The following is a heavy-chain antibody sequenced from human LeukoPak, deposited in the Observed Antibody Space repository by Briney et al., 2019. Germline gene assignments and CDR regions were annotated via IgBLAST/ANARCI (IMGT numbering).Heavy chain of an antibody. CDR1: GGSISSYY. Sequence: SESLSLTCTVSGGSISSYYWSWLRQPAGKGLEWIGRIYTSGSTNYNPSLKSRVTMSVDTSKNQFSLKLSSVTAADTAVYYCARGADGARGSYPFDYWGQGTLVTVSS. CDR2: IYTSGST. V-gene: IGHV4-4*07. J-gene: IGHJ4*02. CDR3: ARGADGARGSYPFDY. D-gene: IGHD4/OR15-4a*01.